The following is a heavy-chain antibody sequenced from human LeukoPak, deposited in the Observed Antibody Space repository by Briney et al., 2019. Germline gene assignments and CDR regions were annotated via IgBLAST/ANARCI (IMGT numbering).Heavy chain of an antibody. J-gene: IGHJ4*02. V-gene: IGHV3-23*01. CDR3: AKREYYGSGSYYKN. D-gene: IGHD3-10*01. CDR2: ISGSGGST. Sequence: GGSLRLSCAASGFTFSNAWMSWVRQAPGKGLEWVSTISGSGGSTYYADSVKGRFTISRDNSKNTLYLQMNSLRVEDTAIYYCAKREYYGSGSYYKNWGQGTLVTVSS. CDR1: GFTFSNAW.